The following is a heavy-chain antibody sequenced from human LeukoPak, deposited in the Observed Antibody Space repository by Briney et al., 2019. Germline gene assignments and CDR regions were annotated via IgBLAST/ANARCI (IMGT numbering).Heavy chain of an antibody. J-gene: IGHJ5*02. V-gene: IGHV3-30*02. CDR1: GFTFSYYA. D-gene: IGHD3-10*01. CDR3: AKDLMRDRWFGES. CDR2: IRYDGNDK. Sequence: GGPLRLSCAASGFTFSYYAMHWVRQAPGKVLEWVAFIRYDGNDKFYAESVKGRFTISRDTSRNAIYLQMNSLRPEDTAVYYCAKDLMRDRWFGESWGQGTLVSVSS.